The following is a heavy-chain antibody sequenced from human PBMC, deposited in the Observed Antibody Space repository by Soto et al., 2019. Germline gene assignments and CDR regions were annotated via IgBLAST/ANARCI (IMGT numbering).Heavy chain of an antibody. CDR3: ARNIALAGLYYYYAMDF. CDR2: INPNSGGT. Sequence: ASVKVSCKASGYTFTGYYMHWVRQAPGQGLEWMGWINPNSGGTNYAQKFQGRVTMTRDTSISTAYMELSRLRSDDTAVYYCARNIALAGLYYYYAMDFWGQGTTVTVSS. J-gene: IGHJ6*02. D-gene: IGHD6-19*01. V-gene: IGHV1-2*02. CDR1: GYTFTGYY.